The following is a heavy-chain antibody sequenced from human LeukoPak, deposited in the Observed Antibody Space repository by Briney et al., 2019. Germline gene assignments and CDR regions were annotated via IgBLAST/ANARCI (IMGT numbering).Heavy chain of an antibody. CDR3: ARDRPRAGNENAFDI. V-gene: IGHV1-69*13. Sequence: ASVKVSCKASGGTFSSYASSWVRQAPGQGLEWMGGIIPIFGTANYAQKFQGRVTITADESTSTAYMELSSLRSEDTAVYYCARDRPRAGNENAFDIWGQGTMVTVSS. D-gene: IGHD1-1*01. CDR1: GGTFSSYA. J-gene: IGHJ3*02. CDR2: IIPIFGTA.